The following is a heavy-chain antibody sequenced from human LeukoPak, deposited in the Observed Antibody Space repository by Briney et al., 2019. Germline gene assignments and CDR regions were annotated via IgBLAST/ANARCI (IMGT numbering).Heavy chain of an antibody. Sequence: PGGSLRLSCAASGFTFSSYEMNWVRQAPGKGLEWVSYISSSGSTIYYADSVKGRFTISRDNAKNSLYLQMNSLRAEDTAVYYCAKGVRPAAAEGGYYYFYYMDVWGKGTTVTVSS. D-gene: IGHD6-13*01. CDR3: AKGVRPAAAEGGYYYFYYMDV. V-gene: IGHV3-48*03. CDR1: GFTFSSYE. CDR2: ISSSGSTI. J-gene: IGHJ6*03.